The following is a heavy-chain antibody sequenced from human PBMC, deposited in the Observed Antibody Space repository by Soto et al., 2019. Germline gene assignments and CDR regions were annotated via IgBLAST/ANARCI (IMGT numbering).Heavy chain of an antibody. CDR3: ARIAVAGTSNFDY. Sequence: QVQLQESGPGLVKPSETLSLTCTVSGGSISNYYWSWIRQPPGKGLEWIGYIHYSGSIKYNPSLKCRFTVSVATAQNKSSLKLSSVTAAATAVYSCARIAVAGTSNFDYWGQGTLVTVSS. J-gene: IGHJ4*02. D-gene: IGHD6-13*01. V-gene: IGHV4-59*01. CDR2: IHYSGSI. CDR1: GGSISNYY.